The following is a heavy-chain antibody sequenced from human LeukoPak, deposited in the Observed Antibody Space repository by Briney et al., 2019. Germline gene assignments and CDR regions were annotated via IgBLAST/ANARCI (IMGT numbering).Heavy chain of an antibody. CDR2: IRSKPSSYTT. V-gene: IGHV3-73*01. CDR1: GFAFSGYY. J-gene: IGHJ4*02. Sequence: GGSLRLSCAASGFAFSGYYMHWVRQAPGRGLEWVGLIRSKPSSYTTAYAASVRGRFTISRDDSKKTAYLQMSRLEAEETAVYYCIRQECSGGSCSYVDYWGQGTLVTVSS. D-gene: IGHD2-15*01. CDR3: IRQECSGGSCSYVDY.